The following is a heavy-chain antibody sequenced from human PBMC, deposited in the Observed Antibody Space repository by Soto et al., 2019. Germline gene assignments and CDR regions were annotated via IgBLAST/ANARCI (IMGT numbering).Heavy chain of an antibody. CDR2: IIPIFGTA. CDR3: ARDGGRHSGGIDY. Sequence: QVQLVQSGAEVKKPGSSVKVSCKASGCTFSSFSINWVRQAPGQGLEWMGEIIPIFGTANYAQKFQGRVTITADESTSTAYMELISLRSEDTAVYYCARDGGRHSGGIDYWGQGTLVIFSS. J-gene: IGHJ4*02. V-gene: IGHV1-69*01. CDR1: GCTFSSFS. D-gene: IGHD1-26*01.